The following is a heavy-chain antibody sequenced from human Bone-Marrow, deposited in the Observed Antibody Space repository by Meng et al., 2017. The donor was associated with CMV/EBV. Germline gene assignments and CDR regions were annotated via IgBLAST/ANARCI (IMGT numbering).Heavy chain of an antibody. D-gene: IGHD2/OR15-2a*01. CDR1: GGSVSSGSYY. V-gene: IGHV4-61*01. Sequence: SETLSLTCTVSGGSVSSGSYYWSWIRQPPGKGLEWIGHIYYSGSTNYNPSLKSRVTISVDTSKNQFSLKLSSVTAADTAVYYCARDLLGFNGMDVWGQGTTVTVSS. CDR2: IYYSGST. CDR3: ARDLLGFNGMDV. J-gene: IGHJ6*02.